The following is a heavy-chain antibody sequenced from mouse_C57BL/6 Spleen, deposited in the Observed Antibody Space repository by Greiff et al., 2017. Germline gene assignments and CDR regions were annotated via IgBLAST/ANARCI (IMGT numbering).Heavy chain of an antibody. CDR2: IYPGSGNT. Sequence: QVQLQQSGPELVKPGASVKISCKASGYSFTSYYIHWVKQRPGQGLEWIGWIYPGSGNTKYNEKFKGKATLTADTSSSTAYMRLSSLTSEDSAVYYCARGIMDGYYGSPYYFDDWGQGTTLTVSS. CDR3: ARGIMDGYYGSPYYFDD. CDR1: GYSFTSYY. V-gene: IGHV1-66*01. D-gene: IGHD2-3*01. J-gene: IGHJ2*01.